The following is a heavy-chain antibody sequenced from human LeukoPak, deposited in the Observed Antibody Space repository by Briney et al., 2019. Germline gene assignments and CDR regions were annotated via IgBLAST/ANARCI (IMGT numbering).Heavy chain of an antibody. CDR3: AREREVPAATYYYYYYMDV. Sequence: SETLSLTCTVSGGSISSYYWSWIRQPPGKGLEWIGYIYYSGSTNYNPSLKSRVTISVDTSKNQFSLKLSSVTAADTAVYYCAREREVPAATYYYYYYMDVWGKGTTVTVSS. V-gene: IGHV4-59*01. J-gene: IGHJ6*03. CDR1: GGSISSYY. CDR2: IYYSGST. D-gene: IGHD2-2*01.